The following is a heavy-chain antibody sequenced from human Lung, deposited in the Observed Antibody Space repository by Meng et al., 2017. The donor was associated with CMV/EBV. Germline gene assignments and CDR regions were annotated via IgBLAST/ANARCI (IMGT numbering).Heavy chain of an antibody. V-gene: IGHV3-7*01. J-gene: IGHJ4*02. CDR3: TANDRGGLGSY. D-gene: IGHD1-1*01. CDR1: GFIFSYYW. Sequence: GESLKISCEASGFIFSYYWMHWVRQVPGKGLEWVVNINQDGSESNYVDSVKGRFTISRDKAKNSLYLQMKSLRVEDSAIDYCTANDRGGLGSYWGQGTLVTVSS. CDR2: INQDGSES.